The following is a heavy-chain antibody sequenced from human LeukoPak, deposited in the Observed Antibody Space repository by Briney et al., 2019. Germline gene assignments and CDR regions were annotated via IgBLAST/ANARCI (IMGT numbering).Heavy chain of an antibody. CDR2: IYYSGTT. D-gene: IGHD3-10*01. V-gene: IGHV4-31*03. CDR1: GGSISSGGYY. Sequence: SETLSLTCTVPGGSISSGGYYWTWIRQLPGKGLVWIGHIYYSGTTYYNPSLKSRVTISVDTSKNQFSLKLTSVTAADTAVYYCARDRGNDDFDIWGQGTMVSVSS. CDR3: ARDRGNDDFDI. J-gene: IGHJ3*02.